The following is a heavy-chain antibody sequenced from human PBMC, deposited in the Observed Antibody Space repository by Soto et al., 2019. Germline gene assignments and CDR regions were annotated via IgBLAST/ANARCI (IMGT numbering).Heavy chain of an antibody. CDR2: IKQDGSHT. V-gene: IGHV3-7*03. CDR1: GFIFSNYW. CDR3: ARIGYSSSSLDY. J-gene: IGHJ4*02. Sequence: EVQLVESGGGLVQPGGSLRLSCAASGFIFSNYWMTWVRQAPGKGLEWVANIKQDGSHTYYMDSVKGRFIISRDNAKNSVYLQMNSLRAEDTAVFYCARIGYSSSSLDYWGQGTLVTVSS. D-gene: IGHD6-6*01.